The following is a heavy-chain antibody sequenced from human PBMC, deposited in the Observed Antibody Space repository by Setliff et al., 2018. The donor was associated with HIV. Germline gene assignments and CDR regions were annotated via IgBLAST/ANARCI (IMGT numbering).Heavy chain of an antibody. D-gene: IGHD2-15*01. CDR2: IYYSGST. V-gene: IGHV4-59*01. Sequence: SETLSLTCTVSGGSMNNYYWTWIRQSPEKGLEWIGYIYYSGSTNYNPSLKSRVTISVDTSRNQFPLNLSSVTAADTAVYYCARFPLLHKNAFDIWGQGTMVTVSS. CDR3: ARFPLLHKNAFDI. CDR1: GGSMNNYY. J-gene: IGHJ3*02.